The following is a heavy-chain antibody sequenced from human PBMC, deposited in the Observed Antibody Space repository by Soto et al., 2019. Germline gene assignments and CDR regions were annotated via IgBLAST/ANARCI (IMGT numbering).Heavy chain of an antibody. Sequence: QVQLLESGPGLVKPSQTLSLTCSVSGDSLSTVDFFWAWLRQPQGHAREYIGYIYKSDTTYDHPSFESRVGISLDTSRSQFSRNVTSVTAADTAVYFCARGRDCLTGRCFPNWFDSWGQGTLVTVSS. CDR2: IYKSDTT. D-gene: IGHD7-27*01. J-gene: IGHJ5*01. V-gene: IGHV4-30-4*01. CDR1: GDSLSTVDFF. CDR3: ARGRDCLTGRCFPNWFDS.